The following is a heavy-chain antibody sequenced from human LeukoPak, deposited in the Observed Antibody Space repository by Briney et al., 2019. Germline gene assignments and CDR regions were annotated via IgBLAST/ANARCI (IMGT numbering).Heavy chain of an antibody. V-gene: IGHV4-4*02. CDR1: GGSISSSNW. D-gene: IGHD3-22*01. CDR3: ASLYYYDSSGYYYDY. Sequence: KSSETLSLTCAVSGGSISSSNWWSWVRQPPGKGLEWIGEIYHSGSTNYNPSLKSRVTISVDKSKNQFSLKLSSVTAADTAVYYCASLYYYDSSGYYYDYWGQGTLVTVSS. J-gene: IGHJ4*02. CDR2: IYHSGST.